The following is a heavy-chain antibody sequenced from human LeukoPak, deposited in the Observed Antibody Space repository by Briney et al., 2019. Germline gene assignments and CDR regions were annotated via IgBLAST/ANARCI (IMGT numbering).Heavy chain of an antibody. CDR1: GGSISSGDYY. J-gene: IGHJ5*02. CDR2: IYYSGST. CDR3: ARGRVNSNYVNWFDP. Sequence: SETLSLTCTVSGGSISSGDYYWSWIRQPPGKGLEWIGYIYYSGSTNYNPSLKSRVTISVGTSKNQFSLKLSPVTAADTAVYYCARGRVNSNYVNWFDPWGQGTLVTVS. D-gene: IGHD4-11*01. V-gene: IGHV4-30-4*01.